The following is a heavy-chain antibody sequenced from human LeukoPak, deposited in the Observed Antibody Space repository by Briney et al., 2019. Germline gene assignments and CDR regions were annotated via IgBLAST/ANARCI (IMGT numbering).Heavy chain of an antibody. CDR3: VRGRGSYFLDY. V-gene: IGHV3-7*01. D-gene: IGHD1-26*01. CDR1: GVTFSNYW. Sequence: GGSLRLSCAASGVTFSNYWLSWVRQAPGKGLEWVANIKQDGSEKDYVDSVKGRFTISRDNAKNSLYLQMNSLRPEDTSVYYCVRGRGSYFLDYWGQGTLVTVSS. CDR2: IKQDGSEK. J-gene: IGHJ4*02.